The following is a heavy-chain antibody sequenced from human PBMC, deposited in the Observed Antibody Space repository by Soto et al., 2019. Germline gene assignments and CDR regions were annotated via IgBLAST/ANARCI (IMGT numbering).Heavy chain of an antibody. CDR2: ISYDGSNK. Sequence: GVSLRLSCAASGFTFSSYAMHWVRQAPGKGLEWVAVISYDGSNKYYADSVKGRFTISRDNSKNTLYLQMNSLRAEDTAVYYCARNYYYDFWSGYLPYYYYYYGMDVWGQGPTVTVSS. V-gene: IGHV3-30-3*01. CDR3: ARNYYYDFWSGYLPYYYYYYGMDV. D-gene: IGHD3-3*01. J-gene: IGHJ6*02. CDR1: GFTFSSYA.